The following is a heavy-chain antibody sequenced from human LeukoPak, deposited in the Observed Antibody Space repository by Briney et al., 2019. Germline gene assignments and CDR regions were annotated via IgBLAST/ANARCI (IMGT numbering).Heavy chain of an antibody. CDR3: ARGVVAKGNMDV. CDR2: ISSSSSYI. Sequence: GSLRLSCAASGFTFSSYNMNWVRQAPGKGLEWVSSISSSSSYIYYADSVKGRFTISRDNAKNSRYLQMNSLRAEDTAVYYCARGVVAKGNMDVWAKGPRSPSP. V-gene: IGHV3-21*01. CDR1: GFTFSSYN. D-gene: IGHD3-3*01. J-gene: IGHJ6*03.